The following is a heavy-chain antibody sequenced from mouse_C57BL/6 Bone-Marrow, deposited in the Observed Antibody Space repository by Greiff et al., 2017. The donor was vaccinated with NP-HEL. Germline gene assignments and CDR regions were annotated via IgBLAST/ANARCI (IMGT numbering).Heavy chain of an antibody. V-gene: IGHV10-3*01. J-gene: IGHJ4*01. CDR3: VRGNSSLYYYAMDY. Sequence: EVHLVESGGGLVQPKGSLKLSCAASGFTFNTYAMHWVRQAPGKGLEWVARIRSKSSNYATYYADSVKDRFTISRDDSQSMLYLQMNNLKTEDTAMYYCVRGNSSLYYYAMDYWGQGTSVTVSS. CDR1: GFTFNTYA. CDR2: IRSKSSNYAT.